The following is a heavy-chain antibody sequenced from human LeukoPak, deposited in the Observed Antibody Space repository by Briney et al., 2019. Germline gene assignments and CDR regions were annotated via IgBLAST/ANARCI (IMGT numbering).Heavy chain of an antibody. V-gene: IGHV1-8*01. CDR3: TRSVRNGHIDY. D-gene: IGHD2-21*01. CDR1: GYTFTSYD. Sequence: ASVKVSCKASGYTFTSYDINWVRQATGQGLEWMGWMNPNSGNTGYAQKLQGRVTMTRSTSISTAHMELSSLRFEDPAVYYCTRSVRNGHIDYWGQGTLVTVSS. J-gene: IGHJ4*02. CDR2: MNPNSGNT.